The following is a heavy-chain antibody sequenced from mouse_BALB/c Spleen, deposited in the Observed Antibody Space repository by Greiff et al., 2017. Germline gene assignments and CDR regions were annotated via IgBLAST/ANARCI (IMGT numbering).Heavy chain of an antibody. V-gene: IGHV14-3*02. Sequence: VHVKQSGAELVKPGASVMLSCTASGFNIKDTYMHWVKQRPEQGLEWIGRIDPANGNTKYDPKFQGKATITADTSSNTAYLQLSSLTSEDTAVYYCARGYEEFAYWGQGTLVTVSA. J-gene: IGHJ3*01. D-gene: IGHD2-3*01. CDR2: IDPANGNT. CDR3: ARGYEEFAY. CDR1: GFNIKDTY.